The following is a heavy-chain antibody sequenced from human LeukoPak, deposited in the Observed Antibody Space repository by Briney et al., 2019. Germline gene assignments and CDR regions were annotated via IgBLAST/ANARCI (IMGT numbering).Heavy chain of an antibody. CDR2: INPSGGST. D-gene: IGHD1-20*01. Sequence: ASVKVSCKASGYTFTSYYMHWVRQAPGQGLEWMGIINPSGGSTSYAQKFQGRVTMTRDTSTSTVYMELSSLRSEDTAVYYCARAHNWNPDYYYGMDVWSQGTTVTVSS. V-gene: IGHV1-46*01. J-gene: IGHJ6*02. CDR1: GYTFTSYY. CDR3: ARAHNWNPDYYYGMDV.